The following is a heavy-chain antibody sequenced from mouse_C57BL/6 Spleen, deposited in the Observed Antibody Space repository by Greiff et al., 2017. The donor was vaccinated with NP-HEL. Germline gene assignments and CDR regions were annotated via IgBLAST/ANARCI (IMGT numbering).Heavy chain of an antibody. CDR3: ARDYTGLFDY. Sequence: VQLKQSEGGLVQPGSSMKLSCTASGFTFSDYYMAWVRQVPEKGLEWVANINYDGSSTYYLDSLKSRFIISRDNAKNILYLQMSSLKSEDTATYYCARDYTGLFDYWGQGTTLTVSS. J-gene: IGHJ2*01. V-gene: IGHV5-16*01. CDR2: INYDGSST. D-gene: IGHD3-1*01. CDR1: GFTFSDYY.